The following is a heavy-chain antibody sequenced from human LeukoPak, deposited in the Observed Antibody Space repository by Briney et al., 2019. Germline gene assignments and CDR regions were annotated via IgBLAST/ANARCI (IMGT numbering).Heavy chain of an antibody. D-gene: IGHD3-22*01. V-gene: IGHV3-21*01. Sequence: GRSLRLSCAASGFTFSSYSMNWVRQAPGKGLEWVSSISSSSSYIYYADSVKGRFTISRDNAKNSLYLQMNSLRAEDTAVYYCANRRDYYDSSGYYRGPFDYWGQGTLVTVSS. CDR1: GFTFSSYS. J-gene: IGHJ4*02. CDR2: ISSSSSYI. CDR3: ANRRDYYDSSGYYRGPFDY.